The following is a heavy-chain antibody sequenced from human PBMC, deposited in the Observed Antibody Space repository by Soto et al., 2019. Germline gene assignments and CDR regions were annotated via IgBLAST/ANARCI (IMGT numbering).Heavy chain of an antibody. CDR2: IIPILGIA. Sequence: QVQLVQSGAEVKKPGSSVKVSCKASGGTFSSYTISWVRQAPGQGLEWMGRIIPILGIANYAQKFQGRVTITADKATSTAYMELSSLRSEDTAVYYCASYGYSSSWYVSEAWDWFDPWGQGTLVTVSS. D-gene: IGHD6-13*01. CDR3: ASYGYSSSWYVSEAWDWFDP. J-gene: IGHJ5*02. V-gene: IGHV1-69*02. CDR1: GGTFSSYT.